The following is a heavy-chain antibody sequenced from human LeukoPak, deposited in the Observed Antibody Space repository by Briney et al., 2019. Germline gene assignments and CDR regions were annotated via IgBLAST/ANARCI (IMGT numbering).Heavy chain of an antibody. CDR2: ISYDGSNK. D-gene: IGHD3-3*01. V-gene: IGHV3-30-3*01. CDR3: ARGGYDFWSTFGY. J-gene: IGHJ4*02. Sequence: PGRSLRLSCAASGFPYSSYAMHWVRQAPGKGLEGVAVISYDGSNKYYGDSVKGRFTISRDNSKNTLYLQMNSLRAEDTAVYYCARGGYDFWSTFGYWGQGTLVTVSS. CDR1: GFPYSSYA.